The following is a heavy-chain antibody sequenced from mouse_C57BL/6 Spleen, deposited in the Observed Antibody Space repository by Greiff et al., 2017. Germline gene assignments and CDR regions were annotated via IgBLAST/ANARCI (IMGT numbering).Heavy chain of an antibody. Sequence: QVQLQQPGAELVKPGASVKMSCKASGYTFTSYWITWVKQRPGQGLEWIGDIYPGSGSTNYNEKFKSKATLTVDTSSSTAYMQLSSLTSEDSAVYYCARSSGYGAWFADWGQGTLVTVSA. V-gene: IGHV1-55*01. CDR2: IYPGSGST. J-gene: IGHJ3*01. D-gene: IGHD3-2*02. CDR1: GYTFTSYW. CDR3: ARSSGYGAWFAD.